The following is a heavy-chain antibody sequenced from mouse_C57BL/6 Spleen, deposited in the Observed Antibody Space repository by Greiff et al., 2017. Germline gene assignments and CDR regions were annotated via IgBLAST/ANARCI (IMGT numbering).Heavy chain of an antibody. CDR2: ISNGGGST. CDR1: GFTFSDYY. V-gene: IGHV5-12*01. Sequence: EVQVVESGGGLVQPGGSLKLSCAASGFTFSDYYMYWVRQTPEKRLEWVAYISNGGGSTYYPDTVKGRFTISRDNGKNTLYLQMSRLKSEDTAMYYCARRYGSSYAMDYWGQGTSVTVSS. CDR3: ARRYGSSYAMDY. J-gene: IGHJ4*01. D-gene: IGHD1-1*01.